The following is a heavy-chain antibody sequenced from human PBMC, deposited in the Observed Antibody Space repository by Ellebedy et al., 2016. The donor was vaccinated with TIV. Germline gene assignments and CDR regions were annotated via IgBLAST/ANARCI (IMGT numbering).Heavy chain of an antibody. Sequence: GESLKISCAASGFTFSDFGMHWVRQAPGTGLEWVAVMLFDGSYTFFADYVMGRFTISRDNSKNTLYLQMNSLRAVDTAVYFCAKSGGYASHHPALDYWGQGTLVTVSS. CDR2: MLFDGSYT. CDR1: GFTFSDFG. V-gene: IGHV3-30*18. J-gene: IGHJ4*02. D-gene: IGHD3-16*01. CDR3: AKSGGYASHHPALDY.